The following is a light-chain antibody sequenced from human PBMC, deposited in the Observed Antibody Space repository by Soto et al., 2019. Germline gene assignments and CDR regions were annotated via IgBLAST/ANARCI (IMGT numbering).Light chain of an antibody. J-gene: IGKJ2*02. V-gene: IGKV3-15*01. CDR2: DTS. CDR1: QSVSRF. Sequence: EIVMTQSPATLSVSPGDRVTLSCRASQSVSRFLAWYQQRPGQAPRLLIYDTSTRATGVPARFSGSGSGIEFSLTISSLQSEDFAVYYCQQYDHWPPCTFGQGTKLEVK. CDR3: QQYDHWPPCT.